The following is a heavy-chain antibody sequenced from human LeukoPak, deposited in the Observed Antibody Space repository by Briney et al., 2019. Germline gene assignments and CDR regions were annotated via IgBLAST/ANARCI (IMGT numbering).Heavy chain of an antibody. V-gene: IGHV4-34*01. CDR2: INHSGSP. CDR1: GASFSGYY. D-gene: IGHD5-18*01. CDR3: ARLAQLWEQGFDY. Sequence: PSETLSLTCAVYGASFSGYYWSWIRQPPGKGLEWIGEINHSGSPNYNPSLKSRATISVDTSKNQFSLKLSSVTAADTAVYYCARLAQLWEQGFDYWGQGTLVTVSS. J-gene: IGHJ4*02.